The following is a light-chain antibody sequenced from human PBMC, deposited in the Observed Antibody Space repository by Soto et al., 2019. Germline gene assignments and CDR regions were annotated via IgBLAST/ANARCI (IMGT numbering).Light chain of an antibody. CDR1: QSISHY. CDR2: DAS. V-gene: IGKV1-5*01. CDR3: QQYNSEST. J-gene: IGKJ2*01. Sequence: DIQMTQSPSSLSASVGDRVTITCRASQSISHYLAWYQQKPGKAPKLLIYDASSLEGGIPSRFSGSGSGTKFTLTISSLQPADFATYYCQQYNSESTFGQGTKL.